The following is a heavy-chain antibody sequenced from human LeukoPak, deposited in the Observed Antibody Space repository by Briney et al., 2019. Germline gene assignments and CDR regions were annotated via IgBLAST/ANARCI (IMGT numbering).Heavy chain of an antibody. J-gene: IGHJ5*02. CDR1: GFTFSSYA. Sequence: GGSLRLSYAASGFTFSSYAMSWVRQAPGKGLEWVSAISGSGGSTYYADSVKGRFTISRDNSKNTLYLQMNSLRAEDTAVYYCAKPYMVRGVIQRFDPWGQGTLVTVSS. CDR2: ISGSGGST. D-gene: IGHD3-10*01. CDR3: AKPYMVRGVIQRFDP. V-gene: IGHV3-23*01.